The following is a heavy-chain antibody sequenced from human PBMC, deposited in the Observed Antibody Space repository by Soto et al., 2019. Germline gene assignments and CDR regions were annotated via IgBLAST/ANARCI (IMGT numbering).Heavy chain of an antibody. J-gene: IGHJ5*02. CDR3: AKDRGAGGRFSGIAVAGIPS. Sequence: EVQLLESGGGLVQPGGSLRLSCAASGFTFSSYAMSWVRQTPGKGLEWVSGISGGGGNTYYADSVTGRFTISRDNSRNTRYLQRNSLRAADTAIYYCAKDRGAGGRFSGIAVAGIPSWGQGTLVTVSS. CDR1: GFTFSSYA. CDR2: ISGGGGNT. D-gene: IGHD6-19*01. V-gene: IGHV3-23*01.